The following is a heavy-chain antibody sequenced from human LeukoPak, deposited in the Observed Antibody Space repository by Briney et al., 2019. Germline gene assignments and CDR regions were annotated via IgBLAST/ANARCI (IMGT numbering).Heavy chain of an antibody. V-gene: IGHV1-24*01. D-gene: IGHD3-10*01. J-gene: IGHJ4*02. CDR1: GYTLTELS. Sequence: ASVKVSCKVSGYTLTELSMHWVRQAPGKGLEWRGGCDPEDGETIYAQKFQGRVTMTEDTSTDTAYMELSSLRSEDTAVYYCATGPITMVRGVITLSFDYWGQGTLVTVSS. CDR2: CDPEDGET. CDR3: ATGPITMVRGVITLSFDY.